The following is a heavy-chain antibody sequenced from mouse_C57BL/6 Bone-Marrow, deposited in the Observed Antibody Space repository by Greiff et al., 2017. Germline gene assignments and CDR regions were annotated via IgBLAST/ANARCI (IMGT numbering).Heavy chain of an antibody. V-gene: IGHV2-9-1*01. D-gene: IGHD4-1*01. J-gene: IGHJ2*01. CDR1: GFSLTSYA. CDR3: ARIVHWDVGFDY. Sequence: VKLLESGPGLVAPSPSLSITCTVSGFSLTSYAISWVRQPPGKGLEWLGIIWPGGGTNYNSALNSRRSISNDNSKCQVFLKMNSLQTNDTARDYCARIVHWDVGFDYWGQGTTLTVSS. CDR2: IWPGGGT.